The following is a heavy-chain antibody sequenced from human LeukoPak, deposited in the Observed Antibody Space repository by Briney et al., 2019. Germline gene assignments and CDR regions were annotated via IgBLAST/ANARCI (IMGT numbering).Heavy chain of an antibody. J-gene: IGHJ4*02. Sequence: PGGSLRLSCAASGFTFSSYAMSWVRQAPGKGLEWVSAISGSGGSTYYADSVKGRFTISRDNSKNALYLQMNSLRAEDTAVYYCAKNDGYSGYSDYWGQGTLVTVSS. CDR1: GFTFSSYA. V-gene: IGHV3-23*01. CDR3: AKNDGYSGYSDY. D-gene: IGHD5-12*01. CDR2: ISGSGGST.